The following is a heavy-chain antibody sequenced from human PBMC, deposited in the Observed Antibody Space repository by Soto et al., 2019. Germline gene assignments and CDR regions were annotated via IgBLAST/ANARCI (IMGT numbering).Heavy chain of an antibody. D-gene: IGHD3-10*01. CDR2: INPTGGRA. CDR3: SRLTTMVREINDDPFDF. Sequence: KVSCKASGYTFTHYYIHWVRQAPGQGLEWMGVINPTGGRASYAPKFQGRVTLTRDTSTSTAYMELSSLRSDDTAVYFCSRLTTMVREINDDPFDFWGQGTLVTVSS. J-gene: IGHJ3*01. CDR1: GYTFTHYY. V-gene: IGHV1-46*03.